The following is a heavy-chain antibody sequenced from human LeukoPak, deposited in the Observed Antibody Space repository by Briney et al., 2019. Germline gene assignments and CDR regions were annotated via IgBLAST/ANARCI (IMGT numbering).Heavy chain of an antibody. V-gene: IGHV3-30*18. CDR1: GFTFSSYG. CDR3: AKDSSADDSSGYSYHFDY. Sequence: GGSLRLSCAASGFTFSSYGIHWVRQAPGKGLEWVAVISYDESHTYYADSVKGRFTISRDDSKNTLYLQMNSLRAEDTAVYYCAKDSSADDSSGYSYHFDYWGQGTLVTVSS. J-gene: IGHJ4*02. CDR2: ISYDESHT. D-gene: IGHD3-22*01.